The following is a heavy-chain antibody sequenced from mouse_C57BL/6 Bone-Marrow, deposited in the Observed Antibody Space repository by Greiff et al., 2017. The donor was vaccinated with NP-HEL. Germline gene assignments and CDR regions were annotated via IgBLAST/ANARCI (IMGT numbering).Heavy chain of an antibody. CDR1: GFNIKNTY. D-gene: IGHD1-1*01. J-gene: IGHJ2*01. V-gene: IGHV14-3*01. Sequence: VHVKQSVAELVRPGASVKLSCTASGFNIKNTYMHWVKQRPEQGLEWIGRIDPANGNTKYAPKFQGKATITADTSSNTAYLQLSSLTSEDTAIYYCASIYYYGSSWDYWGQGTTLTVSS. CDR3: ASIYYYGSSWDY. CDR2: IDPANGNT.